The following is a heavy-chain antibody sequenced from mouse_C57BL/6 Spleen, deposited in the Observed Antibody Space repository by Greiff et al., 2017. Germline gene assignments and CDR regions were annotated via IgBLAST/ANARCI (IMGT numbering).Heavy chain of an antibody. Sequence: FQLQQSGPELVKPGASVKISCKASGYSFTGYYMNWVKQSPEKSLEWIGEINPSTGGTTYNQKFKTKATLTVDKYSSTSYMQLKSLTSEDSAVYYCARGYYYGSRSYYFDYWGQGTTLTVSS. D-gene: IGHD1-1*01. V-gene: IGHV1-42*01. J-gene: IGHJ2*01. CDR1: GYSFTGYY. CDR3: ARGYYYGSRSYYFDY. CDR2: INPSTGGT.